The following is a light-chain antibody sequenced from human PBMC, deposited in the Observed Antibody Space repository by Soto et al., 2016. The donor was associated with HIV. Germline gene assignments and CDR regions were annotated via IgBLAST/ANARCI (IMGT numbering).Light chain of an antibody. V-gene: IGKV1-33*01. CDR3: QQYDNLPLT. J-gene: IGKJ4*02. CDR2: DAS. CDR1: QGIKNE. Sequence: IQMTQSPSSLSASLGDRVTITCRASQGIKNELGWYQQKPGKAPKLLIYDASNLETGVPSRFSGSRSGTDFTFTISSLQPEDIATYYCQQYDNLPLTFGGGTKVEI.